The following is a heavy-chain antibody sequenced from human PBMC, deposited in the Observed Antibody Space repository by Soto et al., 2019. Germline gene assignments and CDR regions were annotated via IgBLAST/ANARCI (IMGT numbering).Heavy chain of an antibody. Sequence: GSLRLSCAASGFTFSSYAMHWVRQAPGKGLEYVSAISSNGGSTYYANSVKGRFTISRDNSKNTLYLQMGSLRAEDMAVYYCARDKLKRTTVTTMFFDYWGQGTLVTVSS. V-gene: IGHV3-64*01. CDR3: ARDKLKRTTVTTMFFDY. D-gene: IGHD4-17*01. CDR1: GFTFSSYA. J-gene: IGHJ4*02. CDR2: ISSNGGST.